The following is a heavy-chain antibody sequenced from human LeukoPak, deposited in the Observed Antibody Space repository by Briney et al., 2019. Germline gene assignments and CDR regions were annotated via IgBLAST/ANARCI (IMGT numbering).Heavy chain of an antibody. CDR2: VFDGKTT. V-gene: IGHV4-34*12. Sequence: SETLSLTCAVYGESLNYYYWSWIRQSPEKGLEWIGEVFDGKTTNYNPSLKSRVTISAVTSSNQFSLNLKSVTAADTAVYYCASGAWAARLHSWAQGTLVIVSS. CDR3: ASGAWAARLHS. J-gene: IGHJ4*02. CDR1: GESLNYYY. D-gene: IGHD1-1*01.